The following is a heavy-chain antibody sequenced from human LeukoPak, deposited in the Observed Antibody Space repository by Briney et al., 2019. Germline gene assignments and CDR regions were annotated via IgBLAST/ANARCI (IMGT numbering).Heavy chain of an antibody. CDR1: GYSFTGFY. D-gene: IGHD3-3*01. J-gene: IGHJ4*02. V-gene: IGHV1-2*02. CDR3: ARRVGVIGATWPFDY. CDR2: INPNSGGP. Sequence: GASVNVSCKASGYSFTGFYIHWVRQAPGQGIEWMGWINPNSGGPKYAQKFQGRVTMTRDTSISTAYMELSRLKSDDTAVYFCARRVGVIGATWPFDYWGQGTLVTVSS.